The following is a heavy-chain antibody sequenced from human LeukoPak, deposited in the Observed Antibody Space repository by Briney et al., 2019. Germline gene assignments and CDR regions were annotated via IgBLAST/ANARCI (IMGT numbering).Heavy chain of an antibody. CDR1: GFTFSSYA. J-gene: IGHJ6*03. V-gene: IGHV3-64*01. Sequence: GGSLRLSCAASGFTFSSYAMHWVRQAPGKGLEYVSAISSNGGSTYYANSVKGRFTISRDNSKNTLYLQMGSLRAEDMAVYYCARDRTAKYYYGSGSYNYMDVWGKGTTVTVSS. CDR3: ARDRTAKYYYGSGSYNYMDV. CDR2: ISSNGGST. D-gene: IGHD3-10*01.